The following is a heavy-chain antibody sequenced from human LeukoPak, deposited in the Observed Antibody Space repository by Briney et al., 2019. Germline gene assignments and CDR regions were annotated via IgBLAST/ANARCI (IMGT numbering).Heavy chain of an antibody. CDR1: GFTFSNYW. CDR2: IKQDGSEK. J-gene: IGHJ6*03. Sequence: GGSLRLSCAASGFTFSNYWMNWVRQAPGKGLEWVANIKQDGSEKYYVDSVEGRFTVSRDNTKNSLYLQMNSLRAEDTAVYYCARDDRDYGDYEYYYYYMDVWGKGATVTISS. V-gene: IGHV3-7*01. D-gene: IGHD4-17*01. CDR3: ARDDRDYGDYEYYYYYMDV.